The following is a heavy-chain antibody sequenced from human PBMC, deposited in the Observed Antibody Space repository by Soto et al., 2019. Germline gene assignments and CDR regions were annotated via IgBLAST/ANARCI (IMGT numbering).Heavy chain of an antibody. D-gene: IGHD3-3*01. V-gene: IGHV4-31*03. CDR2: IYYSGST. J-gene: IGHJ5*02. CDR3: ARWWSGSRQGFDP. CDR1: GGSISSGDYY. Sequence: QVQLQESGPGLVKPSQTLSLTCTVSGGSISSGDYYWSWIRQHPGKGPEWIGYIYYSGSTYYNPSLKSRGTIAVDTSKNQFSLKLSSVTAADTAVYYCARWWSGSRQGFDPWGQGTLVTVSS.